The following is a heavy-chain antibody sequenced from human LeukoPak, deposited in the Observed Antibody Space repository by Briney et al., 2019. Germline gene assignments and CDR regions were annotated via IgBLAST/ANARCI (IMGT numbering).Heavy chain of an antibody. J-gene: IGHJ4*02. CDR1: GFTFSSYG. D-gene: IGHD6-19*01. V-gene: IGHV3-23*01. CDR2: ISGSGGST. Sequence: GGSLRLSCAASGFTFSSYGMHWVRQAPGKGLEWVSAISGSGGSTYYADSVKGRFTISRDNSKNTLYLQMNSLRAEDTAVYYCAKGSHSSGKVLYYFDYWGQGTLVTVSS. CDR3: AKGSHSSGKVLYYFDY.